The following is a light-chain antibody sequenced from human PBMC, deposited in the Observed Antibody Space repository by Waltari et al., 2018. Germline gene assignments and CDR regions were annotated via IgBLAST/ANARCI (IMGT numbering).Light chain of an antibody. CDR1: QGVGSN. V-gene: IGKV3-15*01. CDR2: GAS. J-gene: IGKJ1*01. CDR3: QQYNNWPET. Sequence: EVVMTQSPATLSVSPGESATLSCRASQGVGSNLAWYQQKPGQAPRLLIYGASTRATGIPVRFSGSGSGREFTLTISSLQSEDCAIYYCQQYNNWPETFGQGTKVDIK.